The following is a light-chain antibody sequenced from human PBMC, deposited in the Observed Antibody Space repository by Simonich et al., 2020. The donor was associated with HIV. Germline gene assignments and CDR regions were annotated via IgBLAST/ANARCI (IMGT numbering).Light chain of an antibody. CDR3: QQYSTWPT. CDR1: QRLSSN. V-gene: IGKV3-15*01. J-gene: IGKJ4*01. CDR2: GAS. Sequence: EIVMTQSPATLSVSPGQRATLSCRASQRLSSNLAWYQQKPGQAPRLLIYGASTRATGTPARFSGSGSGTDFTLTISSMQSEDFAVYYCQQYSTWPTFGGGTKVEIK.